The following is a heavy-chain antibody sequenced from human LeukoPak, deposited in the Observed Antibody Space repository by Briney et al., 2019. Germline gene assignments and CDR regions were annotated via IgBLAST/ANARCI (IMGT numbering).Heavy chain of an antibody. V-gene: IGHV3-74*03. CDR1: GITFSSHW. Sequence: GGSLRLSCAASGITFSSHWMHWVRQTPEKGLVWVSRINSDGSRTTYADSVKGRFTISRDNAKNTLYLQMNSVRAEDTAVYYCAREQLEPSSHPFDPWGQGTLVTVSS. J-gene: IGHJ5*02. D-gene: IGHD1-1*01. CDR3: AREQLEPSSHPFDP. CDR2: INSDGSRT.